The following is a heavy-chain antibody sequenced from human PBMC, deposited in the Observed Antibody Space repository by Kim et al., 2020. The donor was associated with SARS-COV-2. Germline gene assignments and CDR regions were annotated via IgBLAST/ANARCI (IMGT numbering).Heavy chain of an antibody. CDR2: INHSGST. CDR1: GGSFSGYY. CDR3: ARWPRTFPYYYYGMDV. Sequence: SETLSLTCAVYGGSFSGYYWSWIRQPPGKGLEWIGEINHSGSTNYNPSLKSRVTISVDTSKNQFSLKLSSVTAADTAVYYCARWPRTFPYYYYGMDVWGQGTTVTVSS. J-gene: IGHJ6*02. V-gene: IGHV4-34*01. D-gene: IGHD3-16*01.